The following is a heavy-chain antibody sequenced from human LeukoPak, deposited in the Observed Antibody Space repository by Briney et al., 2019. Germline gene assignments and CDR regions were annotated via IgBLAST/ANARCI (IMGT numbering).Heavy chain of an antibody. V-gene: IGHV7-4-1*02. Sequence: GASVKVSCKASGYTFTRYAMNWVRQAPGQGLEWMGWINTNTGNPTYAQGFTGRFAFSLDTSVSTAYLQISSLKAEDTAVYYCARPYYDILTGYSPSRFWGQGTLVTVSS. CDR3: ARPYYDILTGYSPSRF. J-gene: IGHJ4*02. CDR2: INTNTGNP. CDR1: GYTFTRYA. D-gene: IGHD3-9*01.